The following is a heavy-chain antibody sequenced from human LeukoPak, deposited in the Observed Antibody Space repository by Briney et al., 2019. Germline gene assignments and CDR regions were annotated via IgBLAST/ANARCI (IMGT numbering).Heavy chain of an antibody. CDR1: GFTFSSYE. Sequence: PGGSLRLSCAASGFTFSSYEMNWVRQAPGKGLEWLSYISSSGSTIYYADSVKGRFIISRDNAKNSLYLQMNSLRAEDTAVYYRASRPPPHRGPFDYWGQGTLVTVSS. J-gene: IGHJ4*02. V-gene: IGHV3-48*03. CDR2: ISSSGSTI. CDR3: ASRPPPHRGPFDY.